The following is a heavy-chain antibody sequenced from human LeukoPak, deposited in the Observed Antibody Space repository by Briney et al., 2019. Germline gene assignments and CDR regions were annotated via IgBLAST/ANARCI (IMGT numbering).Heavy chain of an antibody. D-gene: IGHD4-11*01. CDR2: IWSDATNQ. CDR3: AKDAQRGFDYSNSLEH. CDR1: GFPSSNFG. J-gene: IGHJ4*02. V-gene: IGHV3-33*06. Sequence: GGPLRFSGERLGFPSSNFGMHWVRQAPGKGLEWGAVIWSDATNQYYGDSGKGRFPISRDNFKKTVSLQMDSLRAEDTAVYYCAKDAQRGFDYSNSLEHWGQGSLVTVSS.